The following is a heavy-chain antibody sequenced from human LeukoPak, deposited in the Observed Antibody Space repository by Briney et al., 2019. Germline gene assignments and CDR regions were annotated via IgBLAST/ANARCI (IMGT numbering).Heavy chain of an antibody. Sequence: SETLSLTCAVSGYSISSGYYWGWIRQPPGKGLEWIGSIYHSGSTFYNPSLKSRVTISADTSKNQFSLTLSAVTAADTAVYYCARPLGATAMVALDIWGQGTMVTVSS. CDR1: GYSISSGYY. CDR2: IYHSGST. V-gene: IGHV4-38-2*01. D-gene: IGHD2-2*01. CDR3: ARPLGATAMVALDI. J-gene: IGHJ3*02.